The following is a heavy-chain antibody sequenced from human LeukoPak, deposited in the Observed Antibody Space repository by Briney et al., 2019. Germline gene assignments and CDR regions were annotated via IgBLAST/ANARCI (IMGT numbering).Heavy chain of an antibody. V-gene: IGHV3-30-3*01. D-gene: IGHD1-14*01. CDR3: AKTGDAFDI. CDR2: ISYDGSNK. J-gene: IGHJ3*02. Sequence: PGGSLRLSCAASGFIFNNYATYWVRQAPGKGLEWVALISYDGSNKYYADSVKGRFTISRDNSKNTLYLQMNSLRAEDTAVYYCAKTGDAFDIWGQGTKVTVSS. CDR1: GFIFNNYA.